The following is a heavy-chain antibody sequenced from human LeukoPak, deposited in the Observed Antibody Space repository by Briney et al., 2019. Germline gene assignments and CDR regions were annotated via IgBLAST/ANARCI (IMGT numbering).Heavy chain of an antibody. J-gene: IGHJ4*02. V-gene: IGHV4-4*07. D-gene: IGHD3-10*01. CDR1: GGSISSYY. CDR3: ASEVRGVLTYFDY. Sequence: SETLSLTCTVSGGSISSYYWSWIRQPAGKGLEWIGRIYTSGSTNYNPSLKSRVPMSVDTSKNQFSLKLSSVIAADTAVYYCASEVRGVLTYFDYWGQGTLVTVSS. CDR2: IYTSGST.